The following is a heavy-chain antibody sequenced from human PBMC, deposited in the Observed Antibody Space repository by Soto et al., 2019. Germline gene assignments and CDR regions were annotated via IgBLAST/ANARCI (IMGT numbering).Heavy chain of an antibody. Sequence: QVQLVQSGAEVKKLGASVKVSCKASRYTFTSYGISWVRQAPRQGREWMGWLSAYNGNTNYAQKLQGRVTMTTDTSTSTAYMELRSLRSDDTAVYYCARVGKRIRYSSGWYAGYWGQGTLVTVSS. CDR2: LSAYNGNT. V-gene: IGHV1-18*01. D-gene: IGHD6-19*01. CDR3: ARVGKRIRYSSGWYAGY. J-gene: IGHJ4*02. CDR1: RYTFTSYG.